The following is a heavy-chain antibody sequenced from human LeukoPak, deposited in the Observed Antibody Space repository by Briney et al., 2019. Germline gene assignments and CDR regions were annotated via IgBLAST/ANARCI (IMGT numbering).Heavy chain of an antibody. CDR3: ARGYCGGDCYGD. D-gene: IGHD2-21*02. CDR2: ISGSSRHI. CDR1: GFTFSDYF. Sequence: GGSLRLSCAASGFTFSDYFMNWVRQAPGKGLEYVSSISGSSRHIYYADSVKGRFTISRDNTKSSLYLQMNSLRVEDMAVYYCARGYCGGDCYGDWGQGTLVTVSS. J-gene: IGHJ1*01. V-gene: IGHV3-21*01.